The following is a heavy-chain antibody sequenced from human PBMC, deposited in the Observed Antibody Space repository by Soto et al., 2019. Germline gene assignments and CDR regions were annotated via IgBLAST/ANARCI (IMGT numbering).Heavy chain of an antibody. CDR3: ARRITIFGVALGGRFDP. CDR1: GYSFTSYW. D-gene: IGHD3-3*01. J-gene: IGHJ5*02. Sequence: PGESLKISCKGSGYSFTSYWIGWVRQMSGKGLEWMGIIYPGDSDTRYSPSFQGQVTISADKSISTAYLQWSSLKASDTAMYYCARRITIFGVALGGRFDPWGQGTLVTVSS. V-gene: IGHV5-51*01. CDR2: IYPGDSDT.